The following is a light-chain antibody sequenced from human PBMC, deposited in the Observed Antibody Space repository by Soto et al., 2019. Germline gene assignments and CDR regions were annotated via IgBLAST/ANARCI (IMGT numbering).Light chain of an antibody. CDR3: SSYAGANNI. CDR1: SGDIGYYNF. J-gene: IGLJ1*01. Sequence: QSALTQPPSASGSPGQSVTISCTGTSGDIGYYNFVSWYQQHPGKAPKLLIYEVTKRPSGVPDRFSGSKSGNTASLTVSGLQADDEADYYCSSYAGANNIFGTGTKVTVL. CDR2: EVT. V-gene: IGLV2-8*01.